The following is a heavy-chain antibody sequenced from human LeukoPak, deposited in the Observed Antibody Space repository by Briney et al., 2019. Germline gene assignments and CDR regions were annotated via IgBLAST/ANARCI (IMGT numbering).Heavy chain of an antibody. D-gene: IGHD3-10*01. J-gene: IGHJ4*02. Sequence: SETLSLTCTVSGGSISSSSYYWGWIRQPPGKGLEWIGSIYYSGSTYYNPSLKSRVTISVDTSKNQFSLKLSSVTAADTAVYYCASWSIKSGYYFDYWGQGTLVTVSS. CDR1: GGSISSSSYY. CDR2: IYYSGST. V-gene: IGHV4-39*01. CDR3: ASWSIKSGYYFDY.